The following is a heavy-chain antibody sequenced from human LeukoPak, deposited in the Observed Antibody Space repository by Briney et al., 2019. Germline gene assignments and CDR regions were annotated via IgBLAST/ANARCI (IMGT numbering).Heavy chain of an antibody. Sequence: SDTLSLTCTVSVGSISSYYWCWVRQPPGKGLEWSGDIYYTGSTNYNPSLKSRVTISVDTSKDQFSLKLSSVTAADTAVYYCARGSGWYFYWGQGTLVTVSS. CDR2: IYYTGST. CDR1: VGSISSYY. CDR3: ARGSGWYFY. J-gene: IGHJ4*02. V-gene: IGHV4-59*07. D-gene: IGHD6-19*01.